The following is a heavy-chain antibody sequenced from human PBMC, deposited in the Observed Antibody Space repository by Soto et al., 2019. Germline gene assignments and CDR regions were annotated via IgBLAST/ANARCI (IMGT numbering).Heavy chain of an antibody. CDR3: VANSSASIDAFDI. J-gene: IGHJ3*02. D-gene: IGHD6-19*01. CDR2: ISAYNGNT. CDR1: GYTFNSYG. Sequence: ASVKVPCKASGYTFNSYGISWLRQAPGQGLEWMGWISAYNGNTNYEQKLQGRVTMTTDTSTSKAHMELRTLRSDDTAVYYVVANSSASIDAFDIWVEGTRVT. V-gene: IGHV1-18*04.